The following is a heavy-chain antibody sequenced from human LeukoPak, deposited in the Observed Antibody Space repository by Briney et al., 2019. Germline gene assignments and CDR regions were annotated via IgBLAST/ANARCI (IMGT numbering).Heavy chain of an antibody. J-gene: IGHJ4*02. Sequence: SETLSLTCTVSGGSISSSSYYWGWIRQPPGKGLEWIGSIYYSGSTYYNPSLKSRVTISVDTSKNQFSLKLSSVTAADTAVYYCARLAADSSSWYISYWGQGTLSPSPQ. CDR3: ARLAADSSSWYISY. D-gene: IGHD6-13*01. CDR2: IYYSGST. CDR1: GGSISSSSYY. V-gene: IGHV4-39*01.